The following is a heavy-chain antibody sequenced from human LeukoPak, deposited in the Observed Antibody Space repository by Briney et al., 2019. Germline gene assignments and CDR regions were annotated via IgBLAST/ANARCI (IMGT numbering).Heavy chain of an antibody. CDR2: ISSSSSYI. Sequence: GGSLRLSCAASGFTFSSYSMNWVRQAPGKGLEWVSSISSSSSYIYYADSVKGRFTISRDNAKNSVYLQMNSLRLEDTAVYYCARTGLGLYSFDYWGRGTLVTVSS. V-gene: IGHV3-21*01. J-gene: IGHJ4*02. D-gene: IGHD3/OR15-3a*01. CDR1: GFTFSSYS. CDR3: ARTGLGLYSFDY.